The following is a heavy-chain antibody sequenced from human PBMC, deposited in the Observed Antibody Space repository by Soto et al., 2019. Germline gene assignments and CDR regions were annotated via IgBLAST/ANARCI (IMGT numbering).Heavy chain of an antibody. D-gene: IGHD3-9*01. CDR3: GRLEGLATISYYFDY. J-gene: IGHJ4*02. V-gene: IGHV4-39*01. CDR1: GGSLSSSSFY. CDR2: VYYSGST. Sequence: SSGTLSLTRTFSGGSLSSSSFYWGWVRQPPGKGLEWIGSVYYSGSTYYNPSLESRVTISVDKSKNQFSLKLMSLSAADTAVYYCGRLEGLATISYYFDYWGQGALVTVSS.